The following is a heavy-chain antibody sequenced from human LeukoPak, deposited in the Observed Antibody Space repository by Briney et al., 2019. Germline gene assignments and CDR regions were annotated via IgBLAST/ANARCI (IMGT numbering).Heavy chain of an antibody. D-gene: IGHD5-18*01. J-gene: IGHJ4*02. V-gene: IGHV3-15*07. CDR3: TTDSVRGYNYYFFDY. CDR2: FKSKIDGGTT. Sequence: GGSLRLSCEASGFTFRDAWMNWVRRVPGKGLEWVGRFKSKIDGGTTDYAAPVKGRFTISRDDSKNTLYLQMNSLKTEDTAVYYCTTDSVRGYNYYFFDYWGQGTLVTVSS. CDR1: GFTFRDAW.